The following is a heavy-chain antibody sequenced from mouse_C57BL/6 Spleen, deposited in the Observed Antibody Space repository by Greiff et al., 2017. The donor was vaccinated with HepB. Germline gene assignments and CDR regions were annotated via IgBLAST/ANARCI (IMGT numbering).Heavy chain of an antibody. V-gene: IGHV5-9-1*02. J-gene: IGHJ1*03. CDR2: ISSGGDYI. Sequence: EVMLVESGEGLVKPGGSLKLSCAASGFTFSSYAMSWVRQTPEKRLEWVAYISSGGDYIYYADTVKGRFTISRDNARNTLYLQMSSLKSEDTAMYYCTRDYYGSSYVGYFDVGGTGTTVTVSS. CDR3: TRDYYGSSYVGYFDV. D-gene: IGHD1-1*01. CDR1: GFTFSSYA.